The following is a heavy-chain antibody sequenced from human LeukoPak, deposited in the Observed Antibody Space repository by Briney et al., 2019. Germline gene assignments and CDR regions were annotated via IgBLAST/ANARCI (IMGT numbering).Heavy chain of an antibody. D-gene: IGHD5-12*01. V-gene: IGHV3-21*01. CDR3: ARSGEGDIVATTDYNWFDP. Sequence: GGSLRLSCAASGFTFSSYSMNWVRQAPGKGLEWVSSISSSSSYIYYADSVKGRFTISRDNAKNSLYLQMNSLRAEDTAVYYCARSGEGDIVATTDYNWFDPWGQGTLVTVSS. J-gene: IGHJ5*02. CDR1: GFTFSSYS. CDR2: ISSSSSYI.